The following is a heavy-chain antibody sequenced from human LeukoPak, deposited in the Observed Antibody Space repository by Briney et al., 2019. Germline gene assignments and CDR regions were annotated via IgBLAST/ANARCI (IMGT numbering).Heavy chain of an antibody. CDR1: GVSMSAYQ. V-gene: IGHV4-4*09. Sequence: PSETLSLTCTVSGVSMSAYQWNWVRQSPEKGLEWIGCINTKGETSYNPSFKSRVTTSVDTSKSQFSLRLTSVTAADTAVYYCATSNDAKIAPFDHWGQGAPVTVSS. CDR2: INTKGET. D-gene: IGHD2-21*01. J-gene: IGHJ4*02. CDR3: ATSNDAKIAPFDH.